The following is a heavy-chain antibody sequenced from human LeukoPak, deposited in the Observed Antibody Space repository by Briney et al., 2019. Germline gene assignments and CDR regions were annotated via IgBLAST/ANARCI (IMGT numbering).Heavy chain of an antibody. CDR1: GFTFSTYA. CDR3: ARSGGPHYFDS. J-gene: IGHJ4*02. CDR2: ISGSSFST. D-gene: IGHD6-19*01. V-gene: IGHV3-23*01. Sequence: TGGSLRLSCAASGFTFSTYAMSWVRQAPGKGLEWVSLISGSSFSTNYADSVKGRFTISRDDSKNMLYLQMNSLTAEDTAVYCCARSGGPHYFDSWGQGTLVTVSS.